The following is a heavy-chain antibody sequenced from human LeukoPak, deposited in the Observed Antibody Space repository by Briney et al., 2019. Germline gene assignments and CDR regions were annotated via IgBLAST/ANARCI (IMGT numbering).Heavy chain of an antibody. Sequence: GGSLRLSCAASGFTFDDYAMHWVRQAPGKGLEWVSGISWNSGSIGYADSVKGRFTISRDNSKNTLYLQMNSLRAEDTAVYYCAKESPYCSSTSCYGGGENYFDYWGQGTLVTVSS. CDR2: ISWNSGSI. D-gene: IGHD2-2*01. J-gene: IGHJ4*02. CDR1: GFTFDDYA. CDR3: AKESPYCSSTSCYGGGENYFDY. V-gene: IGHV3-9*01.